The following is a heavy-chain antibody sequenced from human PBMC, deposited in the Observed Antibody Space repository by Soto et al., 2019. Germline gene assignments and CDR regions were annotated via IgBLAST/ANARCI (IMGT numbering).Heavy chain of an antibody. J-gene: IGHJ4*02. Sequence: GESLKTSCKGSGYSFTSYWISWVRQMPGKGLEWMGRIDPSDSYTNYSPSFQGHVTISADKSISTAYLQWSSLKASDTAMYYCARHSYQQLVQSDYWGQGTLVTVSS. CDR2: IDPSDSYT. CDR1: GYSFTSYW. CDR3: ARHSYQQLVQSDY. D-gene: IGHD6-13*01. V-gene: IGHV5-10-1*01.